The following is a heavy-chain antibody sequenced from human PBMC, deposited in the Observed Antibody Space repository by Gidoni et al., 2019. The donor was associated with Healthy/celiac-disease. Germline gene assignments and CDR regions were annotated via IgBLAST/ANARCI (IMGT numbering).Heavy chain of an antibody. D-gene: IGHD4-4*01. CDR1: GFTFSNSW. Sequence: EVQLVESGVGLFMPGGSLKLSCDASGFTFSNSWMSWVRKAPGKGLEVVGRIKSKTDGGTTDYAAPGKGRFTISRDDSKNTLYLQMNSLKTEDTAVYYCTTYYSNYDFDYWGQGTLVTVSS. CDR2: IKSKTDGGTT. CDR3: TTYYSNYDFDY. V-gene: IGHV3-15*01. J-gene: IGHJ4*02.